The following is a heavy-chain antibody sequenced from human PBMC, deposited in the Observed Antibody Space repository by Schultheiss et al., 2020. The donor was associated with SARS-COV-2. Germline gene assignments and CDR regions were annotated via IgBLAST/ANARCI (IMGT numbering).Heavy chain of an antibody. J-gene: IGHJ6*02. V-gene: IGHV1-2*02. CDR3: AGGMDSSSWPQYRFEFMEYYYYGMDD. Sequence: ASVKVSCKASGYTFTSYAISWVRQAPGQGLEWMGWINPNSGGTNYAQKFQGRVTMTRDTSISTAYMELSRLRSDDTAVYYCAGGMDSSSWPQYRFEFMEYYYYGMDDWGQGTTVTVSS. CDR1: GYTFTSYA. CDR2: INPNSGGT. D-gene: IGHD6-13*01.